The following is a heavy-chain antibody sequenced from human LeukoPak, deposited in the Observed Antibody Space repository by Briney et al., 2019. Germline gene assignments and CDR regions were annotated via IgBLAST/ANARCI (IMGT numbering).Heavy chain of an antibody. Sequence: GGSLRLSCAASGFTFSSYGMSWVRQAPGKGLEWVSAISGSGGSTYYADSVKGRFTISRDISKNTLYLQMGSLRAEDMAVYYCARTTYTSPDYWGQGTLVTVSS. D-gene: IGHD1-14*01. V-gene: IGHV3-23*01. CDR1: GFTFSSYG. J-gene: IGHJ4*02. CDR2: ISGSGGST. CDR3: ARTTYTSPDY.